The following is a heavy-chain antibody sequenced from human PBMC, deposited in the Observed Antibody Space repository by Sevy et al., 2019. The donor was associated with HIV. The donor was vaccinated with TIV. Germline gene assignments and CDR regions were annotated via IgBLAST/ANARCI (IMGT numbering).Heavy chain of an antibody. CDR3: ARVLSLSVPAAQRYFDY. CDR1: GYTFTSYY. V-gene: IGHV1-46*01. J-gene: IGHJ4*02. CDR2: INPSGGST. Sequence: ASVKVSCKASGYTFTSYYMHWVRQAPGQGLEWMGIINPSGGSTSYAQKFQGRVTMTRDTSKSTVNMELSSLRSEETAVYYFARVLSLSVPAAQRYFDYWGQGTLVTVSS. D-gene: IGHD2-2*01.